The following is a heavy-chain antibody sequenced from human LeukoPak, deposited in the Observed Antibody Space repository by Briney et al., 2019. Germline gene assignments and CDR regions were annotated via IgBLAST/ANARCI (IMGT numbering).Heavy chain of an antibody. CDR3: AKAGSIAVAGHEGWDDAFDI. D-gene: IGHD6-19*01. J-gene: IGHJ3*02. CDR2: ISGSGGST. Sequence: PGGSLRLSCAASGFTFSSYAMSWVRQAPGKGLEWVSAISGSGGSTYYADSVKGRFTISRDNSKNTLYLQMNSLRAEDTAVYYCAKAGSIAVAGHEGWDDAFDIWGQGTMVTVSS. CDR1: GFTFSSYA. V-gene: IGHV3-23*01.